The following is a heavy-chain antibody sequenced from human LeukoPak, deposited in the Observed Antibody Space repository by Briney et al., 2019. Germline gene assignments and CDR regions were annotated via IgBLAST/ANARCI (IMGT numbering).Heavy chain of an antibody. V-gene: IGHV1-2*02. D-gene: IGHD3-10*01. CDR2: INPNSGGT. CDR1: GYTFTGYY. Sequence: ASAKVSCKASGYTFTGYYMHWVRQAPGQGLEWMGWINPNSGGTNYAQKFQGRVTMTRDTSISTAYMELSRLRSDDTAVYYCARGLWFGEPPGDYYYMDVWGKGTTVTISS. CDR3: ARGLWFGEPPGDYYYMDV. J-gene: IGHJ6*03.